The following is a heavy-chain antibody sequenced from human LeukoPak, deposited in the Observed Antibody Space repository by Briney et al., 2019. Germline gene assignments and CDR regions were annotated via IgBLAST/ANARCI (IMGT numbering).Heavy chain of an antibody. J-gene: IGHJ4*02. V-gene: IGHV4-30-4*08. D-gene: IGHD3-3*01. CDR2: IYYSGST. CDR1: GGSISSYY. Sequence: TSSETLSLTCTVSGGSISSYYWSWIRQPPGKGLEWIGYIYYSGSTYYNPSLKSRVTISVDTSKNQFSLKLSSVTAADTAVYYCARDGFWSGYYRERYFDYWGQGTLVTVSS. CDR3: ARDGFWSGYYRERYFDY.